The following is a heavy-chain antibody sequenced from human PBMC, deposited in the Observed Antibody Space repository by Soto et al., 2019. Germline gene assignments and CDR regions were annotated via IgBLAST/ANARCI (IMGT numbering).Heavy chain of an antibody. Sequence: SVKVSCKASGCTFSSYAISWVRQAPGQGLEWMGGIIPIFGTANYAQKFQGRVTITADESTSTAYMELSSLRSEDTAVYYCAREKNYDFWSGYHASTHGMDVWGQGTTVTVSS. CDR2: IIPIFGTA. V-gene: IGHV1-69*13. J-gene: IGHJ6*02. CDR1: GCTFSSYA. CDR3: AREKNYDFWSGYHASTHGMDV. D-gene: IGHD3-3*01.